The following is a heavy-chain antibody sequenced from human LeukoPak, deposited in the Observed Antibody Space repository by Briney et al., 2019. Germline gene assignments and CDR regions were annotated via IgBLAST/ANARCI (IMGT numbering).Heavy chain of an antibody. CDR2: IYYSGTT. CDR1: GGSLSSGYYY. D-gene: IGHD3-10*01. V-gene: IGHV4-31*03. Sequence: SQTLSLTCTVSGGSLSSGYYYWSWIRQHPWKGLEWLGYIYYSGTTNYNPSLKSRLTILLDTSKNQFSLKLTSVTAADTAVYYCARDGGYGSGSFRFDYWGQGTLVTVSS. CDR3: ARDGGYGSGSFRFDY. J-gene: IGHJ4*02.